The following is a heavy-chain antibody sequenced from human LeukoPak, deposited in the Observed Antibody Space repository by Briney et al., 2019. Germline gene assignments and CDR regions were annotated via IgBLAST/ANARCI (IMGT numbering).Heavy chain of an antibody. D-gene: IGHD2-15*01. J-gene: IGHJ4*02. Sequence: GGSLRLSCAVSGFTVSSNYMSWVRQAPGKGLEWVSLIYSGGSTYYADSVKGRFTISRDNSKNTLYLQMNTLRAEDTAVYYCARGDCSGGSCYLSLTTIDYWGQGTLVTVSS. CDR2: IYSGGST. CDR1: GFTVSSNY. V-gene: IGHV3-53*01. CDR3: ARGDCSGGSCYLSLTTIDY.